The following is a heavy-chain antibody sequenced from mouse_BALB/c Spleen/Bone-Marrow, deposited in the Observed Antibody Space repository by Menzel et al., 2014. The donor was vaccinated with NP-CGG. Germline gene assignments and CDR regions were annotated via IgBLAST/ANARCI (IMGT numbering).Heavy chain of an antibody. D-gene: IGHD2-4*01. J-gene: IGHJ4*01. CDR2: ISNGSSTI. CDR1: GFTFSSFG. V-gene: IGHV5-17*02. CDR3: ARKGAMITHYYAMDY. Sequence: EVQRVESGGGLVQPGGSRKLSCAASGFTFSSFGMHWVRQAPEKGLEWVAYISNGSSTIYYADTVKGRFTFSRDNPKNTLFLQMTSLRSEGTAMYYCARKGAMITHYYAMDYWGQGTSVTVSS.